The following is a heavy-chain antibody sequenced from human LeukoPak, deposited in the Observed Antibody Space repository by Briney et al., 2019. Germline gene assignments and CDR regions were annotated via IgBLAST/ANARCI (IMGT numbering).Heavy chain of an antibody. Sequence: GGSLRLSCAASGFTFSSYAMSWVRQAPGKGLEWVSAISGSGGSTYYADSVKGRFTISRDNSKNTLYLQMNSLRSEDTAVYHCAAAQRGYSYGLFGHYYYYMDVWGKGTTVTVSS. CDR1: GFTFSSYA. V-gene: IGHV3-23*01. CDR2: ISGSGGST. D-gene: IGHD5-18*01. J-gene: IGHJ6*03. CDR3: AAAQRGYSYGLFGHYYYYMDV.